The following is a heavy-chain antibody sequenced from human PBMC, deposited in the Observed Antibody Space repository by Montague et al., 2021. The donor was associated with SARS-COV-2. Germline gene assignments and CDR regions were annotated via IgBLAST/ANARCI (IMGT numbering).Heavy chain of an antibody. CDR2: IYYSGST. Sequence: SETLSLTCTVSGGSISSYYWSWIRQSPGKGLEWIGYIYYSGSTNYNPSLKSRVTISVDTSKNQFSLKLSSVTAADTAVYYCAREVRYYYDSSGPGAFDIWGQGTMVTVSS. CDR1: GGSISSYY. CDR3: AREVRYYYDSSGPGAFDI. D-gene: IGHD3-22*01. V-gene: IGHV4-59*01. J-gene: IGHJ3*02.